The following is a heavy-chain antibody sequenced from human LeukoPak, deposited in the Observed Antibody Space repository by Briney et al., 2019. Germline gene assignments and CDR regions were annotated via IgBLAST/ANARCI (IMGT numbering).Heavy chain of an antibody. CDR3: TILGYCTNGVCPTHYC. V-gene: IGHV3-15*01. J-gene: IGHJ4*02. Sequence: GGSLRLSCAASGFTFSNAWMSWVRQAPGKGLEWVGRIYSKTDGGTTDYAAPVKGRFTISRDDSKNTLFLQLNSLKSEDTAVYYCTILGYCTNGVCPTHYCWGQGTLVTVSS. CDR1: GFTFSNAW. CDR2: IYSKTDGGTT. D-gene: IGHD2-8*01.